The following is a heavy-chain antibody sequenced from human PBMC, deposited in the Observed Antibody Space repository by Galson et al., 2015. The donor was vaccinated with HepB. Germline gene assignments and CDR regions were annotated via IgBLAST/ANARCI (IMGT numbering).Heavy chain of an antibody. CDR3: AKDRAALLFQPYDSSGYFLDY. CDR2: ISYDGSNK. Sequence: SLRLSCAASGFTFSNYGMHWVRQAPGKGLEWVAVISYDGSNKYYADSVKGRFTISRDNSKNTLYLQMNSLRAEDTAVYYCAKDRAALLFQPYDSSGYFLDYWGQGTLVTVSS. D-gene: IGHD3-22*01. J-gene: IGHJ4*02. CDR1: GFTFSNYG. V-gene: IGHV3-30*18.